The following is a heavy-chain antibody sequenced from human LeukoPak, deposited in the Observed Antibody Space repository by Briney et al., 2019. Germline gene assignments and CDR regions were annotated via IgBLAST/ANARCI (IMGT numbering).Heavy chain of an antibody. J-gene: IGHJ5*02. CDR3: ARQRETSSGWYFYSWFDP. Sequence: SETLSLTCTVSGGSISSSSYYWGWIRQPPGKGLEWTGSIYYSGTTYYNPSLKSRVTISVDTSKNQFSLKLSSVTAADTAVYYCARQRETSSGWYFYSWFDPWGQGTLVTVSS. D-gene: IGHD6-19*01. V-gene: IGHV4-39*01. CDR2: IYYSGTT. CDR1: GGSISSSSYY.